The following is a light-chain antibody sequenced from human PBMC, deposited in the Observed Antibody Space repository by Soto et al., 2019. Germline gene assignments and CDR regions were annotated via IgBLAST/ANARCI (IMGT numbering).Light chain of an antibody. J-gene: IGKJ3*01. CDR1: QSISGRY. CDR2: DAS. CDR3: QQYGSSPFT. V-gene: IGKV3-20*01. Sequence: PGERASLSCRASQSISGRYLAWYQQKPGQAPRLLIYDASSRATGIPDRFSGSGSGTDFILTISRLEPEDFAVYYCQQYGSSPFTFGPGTKVDIK.